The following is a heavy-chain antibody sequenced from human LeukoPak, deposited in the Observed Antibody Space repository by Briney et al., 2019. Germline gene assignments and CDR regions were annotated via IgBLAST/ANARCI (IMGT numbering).Heavy chain of an antibody. Sequence: RSGGSLRLSCAASGFTFGDYYMSWIRQAPGKGLEWVSYISSSSSYTNYADSVRGLFTISRDNAKNSLYLQMNSLRAEDTAVYYCARDPPVTTDYGMDVWGHGTTVTVSS. CDR2: ISSSSSYT. D-gene: IGHD4-17*01. V-gene: IGHV3-11*05. CDR3: ARDPPVTTDYGMDV. J-gene: IGHJ6*02. CDR1: GFTFGDYY.